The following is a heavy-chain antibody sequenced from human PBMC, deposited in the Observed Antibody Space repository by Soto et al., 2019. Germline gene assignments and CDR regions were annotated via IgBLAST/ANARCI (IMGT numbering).Heavy chain of an antibody. Sequence: LATLSLTCTVSGGSISSSCYYWGWVRPAPGKGLEWIGSIYYSGSTYYNPSLKSRVTISVDTSKNQFSLKLSSVTAADTAVYYCARPRITMVRGVIIHNWFDPWGQGTLVTVSS. CDR1: GGSISSSCYY. CDR2: IYYSGST. D-gene: IGHD3-10*01. V-gene: IGHV4-39*01. J-gene: IGHJ5*02. CDR3: ARPRITMVRGVIIHNWFDP.